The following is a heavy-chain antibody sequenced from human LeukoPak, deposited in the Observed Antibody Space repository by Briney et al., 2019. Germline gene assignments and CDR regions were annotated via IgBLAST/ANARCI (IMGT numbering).Heavy chain of an antibody. J-gene: IGHJ3*02. D-gene: IGHD1-26*01. Sequence: SETLSLTCTVSGGSISSYYWSWIRQPPGKGLEWIGYIYHSGSTYYNPSLKSRVTISVDKSKNQFSLKLSSVTAADTAVYYCARGGIVGATDAFDIWGQGTMVTVSS. V-gene: IGHV4-59*12. CDR3: ARGGIVGATDAFDI. CDR1: GGSISSYY. CDR2: IYHSGST.